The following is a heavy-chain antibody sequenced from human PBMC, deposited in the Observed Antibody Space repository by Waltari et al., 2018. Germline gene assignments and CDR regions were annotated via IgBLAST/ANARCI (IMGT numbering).Heavy chain of an antibody. CDR3: ARDRVARGFFDI. CDR2: IWYDGSNK. Sequence: QVQLVESGGGVVQPGRSLRLSCAASGFTFSSYGMHWVRQAPGKGLEWVAVIWYDGSNKYYADSVKGRFTISRDNSKNTLYLQMNSLRAEDTAVYYCARDRVARGFFDIWGQGTMVTVSS. CDR1: GFTFSSYG. D-gene: IGHD3-10*01. J-gene: IGHJ3*02. V-gene: IGHV3-33*01.